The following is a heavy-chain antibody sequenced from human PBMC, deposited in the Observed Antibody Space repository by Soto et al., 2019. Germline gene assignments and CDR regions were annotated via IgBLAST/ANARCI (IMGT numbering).Heavy chain of an antibody. Sequence: WGSLRLPCAASWLTFRDHGIRWVRQTKRKSLEWVSAIGTAGETYYPGSVKGRFTISRENAKNSLYLQMNSLRAEDTAVYYCARELRGYSYGFYYYGMDVWGQGTTVTVSS. CDR3: ARELRGYSYGFYYYGMDV. J-gene: IGHJ6*02. V-gene: IGHV3-13*01. CDR2: IGTAGET. CDR1: WLTFRDHG. D-gene: IGHD5-18*01.